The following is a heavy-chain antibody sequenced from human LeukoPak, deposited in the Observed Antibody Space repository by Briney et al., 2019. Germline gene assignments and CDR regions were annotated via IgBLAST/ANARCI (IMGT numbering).Heavy chain of an antibody. CDR3: AGGGGCSSGSCSGMDV. J-gene: IGHJ6*04. D-gene: IGHD2-15*01. CDR2: ISYERLLGRFK. CDR1: GFTFRTYN. V-gene: IGHV3-30*04. Sequence: PGRSLILSCAASGFTFRTYNMHWVRQAPGKGLEWVAVISYERLLGRFKYDADSVKGRFTISRDNSENTLYLQMNSLRVEDTAVYYWAGGGGCSSGSCSGMDVWGKGTTVTVSS.